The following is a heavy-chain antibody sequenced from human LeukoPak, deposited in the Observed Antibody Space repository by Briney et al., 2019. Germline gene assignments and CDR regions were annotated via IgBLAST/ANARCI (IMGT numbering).Heavy chain of an antibody. Sequence: ASVKVSCKASGYTFTSYAMHWVRQAPGQRLEWMGWINAGNGNTKYSQKFQGRVTITRDTSASTAYMELSSLRSEGTAVYYCARSGWYSWFDPWGQGTLVTVSS. V-gene: IGHV1-3*01. CDR3: ARSGWYSWFDP. J-gene: IGHJ5*02. D-gene: IGHD6-19*01. CDR1: GYTFTSYA. CDR2: INAGNGNT.